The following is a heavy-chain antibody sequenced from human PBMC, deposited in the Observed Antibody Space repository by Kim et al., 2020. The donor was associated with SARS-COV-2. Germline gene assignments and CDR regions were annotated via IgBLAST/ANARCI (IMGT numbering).Heavy chain of an antibody. J-gene: IGHJ4*02. CDR1: GGSISSGGYY. Sequence: SETLSLTCTVSGGSISSGGYYWSWIRQHPGRGLEWIGYIYYSGSTYYNPSLKSRVTISADTSKNQFSLKLSSVTAADTAVYYCARGAGGYYDSSGYYVSSWGQGTLVTVSS. V-gene: IGHV4-31*03. CDR3: ARGAGGYYDSSGYYVSS. CDR2: IYYSGST. D-gene: IGHD3-22*01.